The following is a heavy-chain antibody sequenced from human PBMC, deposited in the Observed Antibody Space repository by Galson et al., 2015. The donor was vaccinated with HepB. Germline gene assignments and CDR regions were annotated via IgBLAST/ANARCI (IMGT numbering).Heavy chain of an antibody. Sequence: RLSCAASXXXLSSYXXHWVRXAPGKGLEXXXVISYDGSNKYYADSVKGRFTISRDNSKYTLYLQMNSLRAEDTALYYCARDYASXXYFNHYYGMDVWGQGTTVTXXS. V-gene: IGHV3-30*04. D-gene: IGHD6-13*01. CDR1: XXXLSSYX. CDR3: ARDYASXXYFNHYYGMDV. CDR2: ISYDGSNK. J-gene: IGHJ6*02.